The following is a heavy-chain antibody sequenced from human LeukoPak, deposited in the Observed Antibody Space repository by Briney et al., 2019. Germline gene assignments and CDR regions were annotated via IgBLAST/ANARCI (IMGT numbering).Heavy chain of an antibody. D-gene: IGHD4-17*01. CDR3: ARDRSHYGDYEYYFDY. J-gene: IGHJ4*01. Sequence: PSETLSLTCTVSGGSISSSSYYWGWIRQPPGKGLEWIGSIYYSGSTYYNPSLKSRVTISVDTSKNQFSLKLSSVTAADTAVYYCARDRSHYGDYEYYFDYWGHGTLVTVSS. V-gene: IGHV4-39*07. CDR1: GGSISSSSYY. CDR2: IYYSGST.